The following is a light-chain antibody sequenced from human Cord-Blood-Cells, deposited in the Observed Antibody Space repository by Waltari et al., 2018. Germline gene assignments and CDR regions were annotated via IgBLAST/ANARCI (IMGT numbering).Light chain of an antibody. CDR3: QQRSNWLT. J-gene: IGKJ4*01. V-gene: IGKV3-11*01. CDR1: QSVSSY. CDR2: DAS. Sequence: EIVLTQSPATLSLSPGGRATLSCRASQSVSSYLASYQQKPGQAPRLLISDASNTATGIPARVSCSGSGTDFTITISSLEPEDCAVYYCQQRSNWLTFGGGTKVEIK.